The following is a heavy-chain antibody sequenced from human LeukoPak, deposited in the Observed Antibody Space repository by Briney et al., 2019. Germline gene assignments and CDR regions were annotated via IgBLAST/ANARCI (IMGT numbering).Heavy chain of an antibody. Sequence: ASVTVSFKASVYTFTTYGISWVRQAPGQGLEWMGWISAYNGNTNYAQKLQGRVTMTTDTSTSTAYMELRSLRSDDTAVYYCARSQAYYYDSSGYGGLDYWGQGTLVTVSS. D-gene: IGHD3-22*01. J-gene: IGHJ4*02. CDR2: ISAYNGNT. CDR3: ARSQAYYYDSSGYGGLDY. CDR1: VYTFTTYG. V-gene: IGHV1-18*01.